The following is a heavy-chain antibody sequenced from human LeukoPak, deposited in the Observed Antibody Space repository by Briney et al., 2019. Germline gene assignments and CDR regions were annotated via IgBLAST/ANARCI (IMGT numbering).Heavy chain of an antibody. D-gene: IGHD6-13*01. CDR3: ARVILRDPIAAAVKGWFDP. J-gene: IGHJ5*02. V-gene: IGHV1-69*01. CDR1: GGTFSSYA. Sequence: ASVKVSCKASGGTFSSYAISWVRQAPGQGLEWMGGIIPIFGTANYAQKFQGRVTITADESTSTAYMELSSLRSEDTAVYYCARVILRDPIAAAVKGWFDPWGQGTLVTVSS. CDR2: IIPIFGTA.